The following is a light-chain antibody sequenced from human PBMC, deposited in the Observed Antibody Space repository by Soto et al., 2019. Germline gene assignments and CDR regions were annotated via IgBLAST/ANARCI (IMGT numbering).Light chain of an antibody. Sequence: EIVLTQSPGTLSLSPGETATLSCRASQSVSSIYLAWYQQKPGQAPRLLIYGASSRATGIPDRFSGSGSGTDFTLTISRLEPEDFAVDYCQQYGSSPNTFGQGTKLEIK. V-gene: IGKV3-20*01. CDR2: GAS. CDR3: QQYGSSPNT. J-gene: IGKJ2*01. CDR1: QSVSSIY.